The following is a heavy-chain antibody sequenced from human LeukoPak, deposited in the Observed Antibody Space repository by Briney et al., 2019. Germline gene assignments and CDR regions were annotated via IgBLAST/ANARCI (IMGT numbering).Heavy chain of an antibody. D-gene: IGHD2-2*01. CDR1: GFTFDDYA. CDR2: ISWNSGSI. CDR3: AKVAMPGDYYYYYMDV. V-gene: IGHV3-9*01. J-gene: IGHJ6*03. Sequence: GGSLRLSCAASGFTFDDYAMHWVRQAPRKGLEWVSGISWNSGSIGYADSVKGRFTISRDNAKNSLYLQMNSLRAEDTALYYCAKVAMPGDYYYYYMDVWGKGTTVTISS.